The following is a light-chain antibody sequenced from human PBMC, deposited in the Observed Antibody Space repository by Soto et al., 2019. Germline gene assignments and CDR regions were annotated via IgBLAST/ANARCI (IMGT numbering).Light chain of an antibody. V-gene: IGKV3-20*01. Sequence: EIVLTQSPGTLSLSPGERATLSCRASQSVSSSYLAWYQQKPGQAPRLLIYDASSRATGIPDRFSGSGSGTDFTLTISRLESEDFAVYYCQQYGSSPRTFAQGTKVEI. CDR1: QSVSSSY. J-gene: IGKJ1*01. CDR2: DAS. CDR3: QQYGSSPRT.